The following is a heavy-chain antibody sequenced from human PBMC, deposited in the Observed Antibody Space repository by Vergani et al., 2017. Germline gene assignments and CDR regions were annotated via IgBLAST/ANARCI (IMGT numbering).Heavy chain of an antibody. CDR2: IDHTGRP. V-gene: IGHV4-34*01. J-gene: IGHJ6*03. D-gene: IGHD4-11*01. Sequence: QVQLQQWGGGLLKPSETLSLTCVVNGGSFTSYHWTWILQSPGEGLEWVGDIDHTGRPDYNPSLKSRLTMSVDKSRNQFSLTLNSVTATDPAIYFCARVNTETNGHLYYYYYMDVWGQGTAVTVS. CDR1: GGSFTSYH. CDR3: ARVNTETNGHLYYYYYMDV.